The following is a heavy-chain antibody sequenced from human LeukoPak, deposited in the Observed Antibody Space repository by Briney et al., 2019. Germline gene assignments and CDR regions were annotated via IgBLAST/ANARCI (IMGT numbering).Heavy chain of an antibody. Sequence: GGSLRLSCAASGLTFSSYSMNWVRQAPGKGLEWVSSISSSSSYIYYADSVKGRFTISRDNAKNSLYLQMNSLRAEDTAVYYCARSVVVNPDYWGQGTLVTVSS. CDR1: GLTFSSYS. V-gene: IGHV3-21*01. D-gene: IGHD2-2*01. J-gene: IGHJ4*02. CDR2: ISSSSSYI. CDR3: ARSVVVNPDY.